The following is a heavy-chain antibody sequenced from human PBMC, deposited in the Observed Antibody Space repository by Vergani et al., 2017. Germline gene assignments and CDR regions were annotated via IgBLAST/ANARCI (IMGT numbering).Heavy chain of an antibody. D-gene: IGHD3-16*02. CDR1: GFTFSSYA. CDR3: AKDRLMITFGGVIVVGH. Sequence: EVQLLESGGGLVQPGGSLRLSCAASGFTFSSYAMSWVRQAPGKGLEWVSAISGSGVSTYYADSVKGRFTISRDNSKNTLYLQMNSLRAEDTAVYYCAKDRLMITFGGVIVVGHWGQGTLVTVSS. CDR2: ISGSGVST. V-gene: IGHV3-23*01. J-gene: IGHJ5*02.